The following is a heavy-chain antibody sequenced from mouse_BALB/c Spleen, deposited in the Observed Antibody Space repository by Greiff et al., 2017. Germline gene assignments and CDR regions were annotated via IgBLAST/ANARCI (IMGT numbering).Heavy chain of an antibody. Sequence: EVKVEESGGGLVQPGGSRKLSCAASGFTFSSFGMHWVRQAPEKGLEWVAYISSGSSTIYDADTVKGRITISRDNPKNTLFLQMTSVRSEDTAMYYCARGPCTTVDYWGQGTTLTVSS. CDR3: ARGPCTTVDY. CDR2: ISSGSSTI. D-gene: IGHD1-1*01. V-gene: IGHV5-17*02. CDR1: GFTFSSFG. J-gene: IGHJ2*01.